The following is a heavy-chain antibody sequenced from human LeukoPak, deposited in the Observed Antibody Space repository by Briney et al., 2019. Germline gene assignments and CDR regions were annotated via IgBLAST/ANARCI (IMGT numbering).Heavy chain of an antibody. CDR3: ARDPNGDYIGAFDM. Sequence: GGSLRLSCAASGFTFSDYWMSWVRQAPGKGPEWVSVIRGGGGSAFYADSVKGRFTISRDKSKYTLFLQMNSLRAEDTAVYYCARDPNGDYIGAFDMWGPGTMVTVSS. CDR2: IRGGGGSA. CDR1: GFTFSDYW. J-gene: IGHJ3*02. D-gene: IGHD4-17*01. V-gene: IGHV3-23*01.